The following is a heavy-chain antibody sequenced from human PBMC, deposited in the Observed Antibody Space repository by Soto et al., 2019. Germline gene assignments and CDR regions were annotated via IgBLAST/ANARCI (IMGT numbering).Heavy chain of an antibody. CDR2: MNPNSGNT. CDR3: ASGVSYWFDA. J-gene: IGHJ5*02. V-gene: IGHV1-8*01. D-gene: IGHD2-8*01. CDR1: GYTFTSYD. Sequence: QVQLVQSGAEVKKPGASVKVSCKASGYTFTSYDINWVRQATGKGLEWMGWMNPNSGNTGYAQKFQGRVTMTRNTSICTGYRELSSMRSEGTAVCYCASGVSYWFDAWGQGTLVTVSS.